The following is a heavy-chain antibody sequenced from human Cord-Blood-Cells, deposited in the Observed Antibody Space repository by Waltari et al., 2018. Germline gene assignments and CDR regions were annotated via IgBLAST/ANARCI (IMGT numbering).Heavy chain of an antibody. CDR3: ARGRSSSWYSHYYYGMDV. CDR2: INPNSGGT. J-gene: IGHJ6*02. Sequence: QVQLVQSGAEVKKPGASVKVSCKASGYTFTGYYMHWVRQAPGQGLEWMGWINPNSGGTNYAQKFQGRVTRTRDTSISTAYMELSRLRSDDTAVYYCARGRSSSWYSHYYYGMDVWGQGTTVTVSS. CDR1: GYTFTGYY. D-gene: IGHD6-13*01. V-gene: IGHV1-2*02.